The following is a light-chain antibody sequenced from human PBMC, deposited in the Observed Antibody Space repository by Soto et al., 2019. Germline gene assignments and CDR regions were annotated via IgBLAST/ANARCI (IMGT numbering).Light chain of an antibody. CDR2: DDR. CDR3: QVWDSTRHHEV. Sequence: SYELTQPPSVSVAPGQTARITCGGNNIGSKSVHWYQQKPGQAPVLVVYDDRARPSGIPERFSGSNSGNTPTLTIGRVEAGDEADYYCQVWDSTRHHEVFGTGTKVTVL. J-gene: IGLJ1*01. V-gene: IGLV3-21*02. CDR1: NIGSKS.